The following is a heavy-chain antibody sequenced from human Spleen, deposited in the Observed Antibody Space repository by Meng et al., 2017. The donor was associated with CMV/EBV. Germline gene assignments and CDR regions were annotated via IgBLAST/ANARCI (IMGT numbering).Heavy chain of an antibody. CDR3: ARDRGYCSSTSCYYYGMDV. J-gene: IGHJ6*02. Sequence: GESLKISCAASGFTFSSYWMHWVRQAPGKGLVWVSRINSDGSSTSYADSVKGRFTISRDNAKNSLYLQMNSLRAEDTAVYYCARDRGYCSSTSCYYYGMDVWGQGTTVTVSS. V-gene: IGHV3-74*01. CDR2: INSDGSST. CDR1: GFTFSSYW. D-gene: IGHD2-2*01.